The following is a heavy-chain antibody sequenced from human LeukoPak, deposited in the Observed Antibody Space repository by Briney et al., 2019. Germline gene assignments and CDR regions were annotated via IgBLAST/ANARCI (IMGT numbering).Heavy chain of an antibody. CDR1: GFTVSSNY. Sequence: PGGSLRLSCAASGFTVSSNYMSWVRQAPGKGLEWVSSISSSSSSYIYYAGSVKGRFTISRDNAKNSLYLQMNSLRAEDTAVYYCARDPGPEGGYCSSTSCYEFDYWGQGTLVTVSS. J-gene: IGHJ4*02. D-gene: IGHD2-2*03. V-gene: IGHV3-21*01. CDR3: ARDPGPEGGYCSSTSCYEFDY. CDR2: ISSSSSSYI.